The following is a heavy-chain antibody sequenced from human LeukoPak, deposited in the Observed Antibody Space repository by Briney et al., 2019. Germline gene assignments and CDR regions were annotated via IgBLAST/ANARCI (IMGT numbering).Heavy chain of an antibody. CDR2: IKGYNGDT. CDR1: GYTFTSYG. Sequence: ASVKVSCKASGYTFTSYGITWVCQAPGQGLEWMGWIKGYNGDTNYAQKFQGRVTMTTDTSTTTAYMELRSLRSDDTAVYYCAREGGIVGALDYWGQGTLVTVSS. CDR3: AREGGIVGALDY. J-gene: IGHJ4*02. D-gene: IGHD1-26*01. V-gene: IGHV1-18*01.